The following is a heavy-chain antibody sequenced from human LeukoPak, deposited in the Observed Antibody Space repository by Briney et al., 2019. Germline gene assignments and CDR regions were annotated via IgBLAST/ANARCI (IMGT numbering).Heavy chain of an antibody. CDR2: ISSSSSYI. J-gene: IGHJ6*03. D-gene: IGHD2-2*02. CDR3: ARAAIAPGWRGYYYYMDV. V-gene: IGHV3-21*01. CDR1: GLTFSSYS. Sequence: PGGSLRLSCAASGLTFSSYSMNWVRQAPGKGLEWVSSISSSSSYIYYADSVKGRFTISRDNAKNSLYLQMNSLRAEDTAVYYCARAAIAPGWRGYYYYMDVWGKGTTVTVSS.